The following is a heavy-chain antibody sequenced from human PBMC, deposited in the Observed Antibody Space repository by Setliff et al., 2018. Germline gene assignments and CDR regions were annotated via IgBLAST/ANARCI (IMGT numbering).Heavy chain of an antibody. V-gene: IGHV4-59*11. CDR2: ISYSGST. CDR3: ARERSPGPTSGNWFDP. D-gene: IGHD1-26*01. CDR1: GGSINLPH. J-gene: IGHJ5*02. Sequence: PSETLSLTCIVSGGSINLPHWSWIRQTPGKGLEWIGYISYSGSTKYNPTLKGQATITIETSETQFSLKFSLKLTSVPAAAAAVYFCARERSPGPTSGNWFDPWGQGLLVTVSS.